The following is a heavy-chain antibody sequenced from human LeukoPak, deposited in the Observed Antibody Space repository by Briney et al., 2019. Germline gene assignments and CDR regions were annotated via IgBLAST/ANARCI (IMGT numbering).Heavy chain of an antibody. CDR3: TIDRLFFQF. Sequence: PGGSLRPSCVGSGFTFSNAWVSWVRLTPEKGLEWLGRAKSETDGGTIDHAAPVNGRFNVSRDDSTNTVFLQMSSLKIEDTAVYYCTIDRLFFQFWGQGSLVTVSS. CDR2: AKSETDGGTI. CDR1: GFTFSNAW. V-gene: IGHV3-15*01. D-gene: IGHD3-3*01. J-gene: IGHJ4*02.